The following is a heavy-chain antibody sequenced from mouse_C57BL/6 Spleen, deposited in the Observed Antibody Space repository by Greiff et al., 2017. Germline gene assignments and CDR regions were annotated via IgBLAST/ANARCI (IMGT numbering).Heavy chain of an antibody. CDR3: AVYYGNSQSWFAY. J-gene: IGHJ3*01. CDR1: GYTFTSYW. V-gene: IGHV1-69*01. CDR2: IDPTDSYT. Sequence: QVQLQQPGAELVMPGASVKLSCKASGYTFTSYWMHWVKQRPGQGLEWIGEIDPTDSYTNYNQKFKGNSTLTVDKSSSTAYMQLSSLTSEESAVYYCAVYYGNSQSWFAYWGQGTLVTVSA. D-gene: IGHD1-1*01.